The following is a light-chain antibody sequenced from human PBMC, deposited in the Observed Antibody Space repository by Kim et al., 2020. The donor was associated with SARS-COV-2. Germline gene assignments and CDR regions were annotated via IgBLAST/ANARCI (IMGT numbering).Light chain of an antibody. CDR3: QQANSFPHT. CDR2: AAS. V-gene: IGKV1-12*01. CDR1: QRINNW. Sequence: DIQMTQSPSSVSASVGDRVTISCRASQRINNWLVWYQQKPGKAPKLLVYAASTLQSGVPSRFSGSGSGTDFTLTINNLQPEDFATYYCQQANSFPHTFGQGTKLEI. J-gene: IGKJ2*01.